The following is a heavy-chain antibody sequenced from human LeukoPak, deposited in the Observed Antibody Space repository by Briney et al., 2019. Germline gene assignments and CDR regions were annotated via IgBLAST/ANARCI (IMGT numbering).Heavy chain of an antibody. CDR2: IYYSGST. CDR1: GGSVSSYY. D-gene: IGHD1-26*01. J-gene: IGHJ4*02. Sequence: SGTLSLTCAVSGGSVSSYYWSWIRQPPGKGLEWIGYIYYSGSTNYNPSLKSRVTISVDTSKNQFSLKLSSVTAADTAVYYCARRVSGVGFDYWGQGTLVTVSS. V-gene: IGHV4-59*08. CDR3: ARRVSGVGFDY.